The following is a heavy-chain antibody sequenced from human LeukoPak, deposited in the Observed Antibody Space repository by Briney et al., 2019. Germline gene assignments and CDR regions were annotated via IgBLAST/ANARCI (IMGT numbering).Heavy chain of an antibody. Sequence: PAETLSLTCAVSGGSISSGGYSWSWIRQPPGKGLEWIGEINHSGSTNYNPSLKSRVTISVDTSKNQFSLKLSSVTAADTAVYYCARGISALFPRIKPFDYWGQGTLVTVSS. V-gene: IGHV4-34*01. CDR3: ARGISALFPRIKPFDY. CDR1: GGSISSGGYS. D-gene: IGHD5-18*01. CDR2: INHSGST. J-gene: IGHJ4*02.